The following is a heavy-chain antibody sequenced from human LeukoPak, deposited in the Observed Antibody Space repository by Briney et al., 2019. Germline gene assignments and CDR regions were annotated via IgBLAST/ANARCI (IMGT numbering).Heavy chain of an antibody. Sequence: SEALSLTCTVSGGSISGDYWSWIRQPAGTGLEWIGRIYTSGRTTYNPSLESRVTMSVDTSKNQFSLKLSSVTAADTAVYYCARGVRQLAPPWNYWGQGTLVTVSS. V-gene: IGHV4-4*07. CDR2: IYTSGRT. CDR3: ARGVRQLAPPWNY. J-gene: IGHJ4*02. CDR1: GGSISGDY. D-gene: IGHD6-6*01.